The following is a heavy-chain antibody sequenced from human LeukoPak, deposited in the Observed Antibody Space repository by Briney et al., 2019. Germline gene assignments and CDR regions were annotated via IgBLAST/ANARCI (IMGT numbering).Heavy chain of an antibody. D-gene: IGHD3-10*01. CDR3: AREQEGVSFDF. CDR1: GGTFSSYA. CDR2: IIPIFGTA. V-gene: IGHV1-69*05. Sequence: ASVKVSCKASGGTFSSYAISWVRQAPGQGLEWMGGIIPIFGTANYAQKFQGRVTITTDESTSTAYMELSSLTSDDTGVYYCAREQEGVSFDFWGQGTLVTVSS. J-gene: IGHJ5*01.